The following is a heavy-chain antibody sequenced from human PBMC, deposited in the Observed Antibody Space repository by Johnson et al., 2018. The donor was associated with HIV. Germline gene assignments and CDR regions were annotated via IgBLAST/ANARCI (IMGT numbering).Heavy chain of an antibody. V-gene: IGHV3-9*01. J-gene: IGHJ3*02. D-gene: IGHD3-10*01. Sequence: VQLVESGGGLAQPGRSLRLSCAASGFTFDDYAMHWVRQAPGKGLEWVSGIGWNSGSIGYADSVKGRFTISRDNAKNSLYLQMKSLRAEDTALYYCARDRGVRGAHDGFYIWGQGTMVTVSS. CDR1: GFTFDDYA. CDR2: IGWNSGSI. CDR3: ARDRGVRGAHDGFYI.